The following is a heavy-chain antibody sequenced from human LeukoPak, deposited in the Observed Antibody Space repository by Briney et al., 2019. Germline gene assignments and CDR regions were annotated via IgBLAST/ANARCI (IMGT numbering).Heavy chain of an antibody. Sequence: PGGTLRLSCAASGFTFSSFGMSWVRQAPGKGLEWVSAISGSGGSTYYADSVKGRFTISRDNSKNTLYLQMNSLRAEDTAVYYCAKDRSGYLTLDYWGQGTLVTVSS. CDR3: AKDRSGYLTLDY. D-gene: IGHD3-22*01. V-gene: IGHV3-23*01. J-gene: IGHJ4*02. CDR2: ISGSGGST. CDR1: GFTFSSFG.